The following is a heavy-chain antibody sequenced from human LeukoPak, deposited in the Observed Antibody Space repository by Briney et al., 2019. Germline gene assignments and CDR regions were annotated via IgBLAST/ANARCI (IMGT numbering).Heavy chain of an antibody. J-gene: IGHJ4*02. V-gene: IGHV4-39*07. CDR3: ARSVDTAMVTPGYYFDY. D-gene: IGHD5-18*01. Sequence: SETLSLTCTVSGGSISSSSYYWGWIRQPPGKGLEWIGSIYYSGSTYYNPSLKSRVTISVDTSKNQFSLKLSSVTAADTAVYYCARSVDTAMVTPGYYFDYWGQGTLVTVSS. CDR1: GGSISSSSYY. CDR2: IYYSGST.